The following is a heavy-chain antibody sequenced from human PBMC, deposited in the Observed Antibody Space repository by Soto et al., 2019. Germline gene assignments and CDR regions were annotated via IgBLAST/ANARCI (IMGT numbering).Heavy chain of an antibody. CDR1: GFTFSNYW. CDR2: VKEDGSDK. V-gene: IGHV3-7*01. CDR3: ARVTFLGTTKRPFDY. Sequence: PGGSLSLSCAASGFTFSNYWMNWVRQAPGKGLEWVANVKEDGSDKYYVDSVRGRFTISRDNAKNSLYLQMSSLRADDTAIYYCARVTFLGTTKRPFDYWGQGTLVTVSS. D-gene: IGHD1-1*01. J-gene: IGHJ4*02.